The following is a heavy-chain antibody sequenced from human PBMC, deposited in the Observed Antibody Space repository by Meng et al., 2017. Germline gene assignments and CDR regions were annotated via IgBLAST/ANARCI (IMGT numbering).Heavy chain of an antibody. CDR1: DNTYTSLA. J-gene: IGHJ6*02. CDR3: ARHDYVWGSYLYGMDV. D-gene: IGHD3-16*02. V-gene: IGHV7-4-1*02. CDR2: INTNTGNP. Sequence: GSELKEPGHPVTGYGKVSDNTYTSLAMDWVRKAPGQWLEWMGWINTNTGNPTYAQGFTGRFVFSLDTSVSTAYLQISSLKAEDTAVYYCARHDYVWGSYLYGMDVWGQGTTVTVSS.